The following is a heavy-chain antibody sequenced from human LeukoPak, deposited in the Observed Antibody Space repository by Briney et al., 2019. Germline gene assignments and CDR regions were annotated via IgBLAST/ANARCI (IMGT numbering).Heavy chain of an antibody. Sequence: GGSLRLSCAASGFTFSSYSMSWVRQAPGKGLEWVSGISGSGGSTYYADSVKGRFTISRDNSKNTLYLQMTSLRAEDTAVYYCAKDQVWIVVGSFDYWGQGTLVTVSS. J-gene: IGHJ4*02. CDR1: GFTFSSYS. CDR2: ISGSGGST. D-gene: IGHD3-22*01. CDR3: AKDQVWIVVGSFDY. V-gene: IGHV3-23*01.